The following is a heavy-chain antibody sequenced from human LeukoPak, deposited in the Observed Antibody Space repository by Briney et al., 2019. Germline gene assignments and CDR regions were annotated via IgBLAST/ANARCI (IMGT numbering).Heavy chain of an antibody. CDR2: IGGDGGRT. D-gene: IGHD6-19*01. CDR1: GFKFSSYA. J-gene: IGHJ3*01. V-gene: IGHV3-23*01. Sequence: GGSLRLSCAASGFKFSSYAMSWVRQAPGKGLEWVSAIGGDGGRTYYADSVKGRFTISRDNSENTVSVQMNSLRAGDTAVYYCARDREEYTRGWWFDAFDLWGQGTVVTVSS. CDR3: ARDREEYTRGWWFDAFDL.